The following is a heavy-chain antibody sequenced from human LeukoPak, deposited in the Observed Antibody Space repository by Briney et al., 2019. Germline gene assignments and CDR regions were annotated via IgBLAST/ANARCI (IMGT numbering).Heavy chain of an antibody. CDR2: ISWNSGSI. V-gene: IGHV3-9*01. Sequence: QAGGSLRLSCAASGFTFDDYAMHWVRQAPGKGLEWVSGISWNSGSIDYADSVKGRFTISRDNAKNSLYLQMNSLRAEDTALYYCAKDYCSSTSCYVDYWGQGTLVTVSS. D-gene: IGHD2-2*01. CDR1: GFTFDDYA. CDR3: AKDYCSSTSCYVDY. J-gene: IGHJ4*02.